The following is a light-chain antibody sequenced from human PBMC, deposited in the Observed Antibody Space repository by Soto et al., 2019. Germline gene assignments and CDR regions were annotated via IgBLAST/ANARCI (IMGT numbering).Light chain of an antibody. V-gene: IGKV1-5*03. CDR2: KAS. CDR1: QTISSW. CDR3: QHYNSYSDA. Sequence: DIHMTQSPSTLSVSIGDRVTITCRASQTISSWLAWYQQKPGKAPKLLIYKASTLKSGVPSRFSGSGSGTEFTLTISSLQPDDFATYYCQHYNSYSDAFGQGTKVDIK. J-gene: IGKJ1*01.